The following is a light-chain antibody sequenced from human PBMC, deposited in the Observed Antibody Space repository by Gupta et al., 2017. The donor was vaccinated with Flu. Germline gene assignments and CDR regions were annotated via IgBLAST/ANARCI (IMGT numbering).Light chain of an antibody. J-gene: IGKJ4*01. CDR2: LGS. CDR1: QSLLHSNGYNH. CDR3: MQALQALN. V-gene: IGKV2-28*01. Sequence: DIVMTQSQLSLPVTPGEPASISCRSSQSLLHSNGYNHLDWYLQKPGQSPQLLIYLGSNRASEVPDRLRGRGSGTDFTLKISRWEAEDVGVYNVMQALQALNLAGGTKVKIK.